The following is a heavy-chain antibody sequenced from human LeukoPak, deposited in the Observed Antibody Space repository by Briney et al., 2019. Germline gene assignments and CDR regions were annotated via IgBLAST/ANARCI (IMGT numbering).Heavy chain of an antibody. CDR2: IIPIFGTA. Sequence: ASVKVSCKASGYTFTGYYMHWVRQAPGQGLEWMGGIIPIFGTANYAQKFQGRVTITTDESTSTAYMELSSLRSEDTAVYYCARGNRHLVPAASSFDYWGQGTLVTVSS. D-gene: IGHD2-2*01. J-gene: IGHJ4*02. CDR3: ARGNRHLVPAASSFDY. V-gene: IGHV1-69*05. CDR1: GYTFTGYY.